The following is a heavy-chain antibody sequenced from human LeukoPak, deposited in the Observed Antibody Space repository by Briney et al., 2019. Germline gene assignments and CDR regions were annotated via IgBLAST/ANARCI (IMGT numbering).Heavy chain of an antibody. V-gene: IGHV1-2*06. Sequence: ASVKVSCKTSGYTFTDYYLHWVRQAPGQGLEWVGRINPNSGDTNYAQNFQGRVTMTSDTSINTAYMELSRPTSDDTALYYCARDWTSGSQNYWGQGTLVTVSS. CDR2: INPNSGDT. D-gene: IGHD3-10*01. CDR1: GYTFTDYY. CDR3: ARDWTSGSQNY. J-gene: IGHJ4*02.